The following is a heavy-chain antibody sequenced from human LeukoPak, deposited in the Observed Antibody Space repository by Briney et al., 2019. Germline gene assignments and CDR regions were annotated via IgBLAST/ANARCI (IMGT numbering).Heavy chain of an antibody. V-gene: IGHV4-59*12. CDR2: IYYTGST. D-gene: IGHD6-19*01. J-gene: IGHJ5*02. CDR1: GGSISSYY. Sequence: SETLSLTCTVSGGSISSYYWGWIRQPPGKGLEWIGYIYYTGSTSYSPSLRRRVTISVDTSKNQCSLRLSSVTAADTAVYYCARLRGATVAHNWFDPWGQGTLVTVSS. CDR3: ARLRGATVAHNWFDP.